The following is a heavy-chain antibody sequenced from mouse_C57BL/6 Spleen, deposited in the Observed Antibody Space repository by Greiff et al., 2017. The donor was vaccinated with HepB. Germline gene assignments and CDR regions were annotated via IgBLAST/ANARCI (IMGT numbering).Heavy chain of an antibody. CDR1: GYTFTSYW. V-gene: IGHV1-53*01. Sequence: VQLQQSGTELVKPGASVKLSCKASGYTFTSYWMHWVKQRPGQGLEWIGNINPSNGGTNYNEKFKSKSTLTVDKSSSTAYMQRSSLQSEDSAVYYCAGQLRLTWFAYWGQGTRVTVSA. D-gene: IGHD3-2*02. CDR3: AGQLRLTWFAY. CDR2: INPSNGGT. J-gene: IGHJ3*01.